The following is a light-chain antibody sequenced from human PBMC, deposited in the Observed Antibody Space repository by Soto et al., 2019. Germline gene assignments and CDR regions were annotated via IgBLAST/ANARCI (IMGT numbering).Light chain of an antibody. J-gene: IGLJ1*01. Sequence: QSALTPPPSLSAGTGQKVTMPCSGSSSNIGEYYVSWHQQLPGTAPKLLIYENDKRPSGIPDRFSGSKSGTSATLDITGLQTGDEADYYCGTWDSSLTTFVFGTGTKVTVL. V-gene: IGLV1-51*02. CDR1: SSNIGEYY. CDR2: END. CDR3: GTWDSSLTTFV.